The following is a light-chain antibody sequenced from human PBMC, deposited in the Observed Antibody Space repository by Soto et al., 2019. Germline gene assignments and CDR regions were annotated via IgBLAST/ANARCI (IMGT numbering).Light chain of an antibody. CDR1: QSVRSN. CDR3: QQYNNWPPIT. J-gene: IGKJ5*01. CDR2: GAS. V-gene: IGKV3-15*01. Sequence: EIVITQSPATLSVTPGERATLFCRASQSVRSNLAWYQQKPGQAPRLLIYGASTRATGTPARFSGSGSGTEFTLTISSLQSEDFAVYYGQQYNNWPPITFGQGTRLEIK.